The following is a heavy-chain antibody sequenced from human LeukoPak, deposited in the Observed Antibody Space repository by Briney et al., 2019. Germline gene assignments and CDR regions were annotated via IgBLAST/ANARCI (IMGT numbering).Heavy chain of an antibody. Sequence: GGSLRLSCAASGFTFSSYWMHWVRQAPGKGLVWVSRINSDGSSTSYADSVKGRFTISRDNAKNTLYLQMNSLRAEDTAVYYCARGPYTYDSSGYYVDDAFDIWGQGTMVTVSS. CDR2: INSDGSST. CDR1: GFTFSSYW. V-gene: IGHV3-74*01. J-gene: IGHJ3*02. CDR3: ARGPYTYDSSGYYVDDAFDI. D-gene: IGHD3-22*01.